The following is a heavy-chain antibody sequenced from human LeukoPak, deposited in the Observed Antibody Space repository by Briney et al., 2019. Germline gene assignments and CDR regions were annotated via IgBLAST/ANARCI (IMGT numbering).Heavy chain of an antibody. D-gene: IGHD2-21*02. CDR3: ARATRTASHYYGMDV. CDR1: GFTFSSYA. J-gene: IGHJ6*02. Sequence: GGSLRLSCAASGFTFSSYAMHWVRQAPGKGLEWVAVISYDGSNKYYADSVKGRFTISRDNAQNSLYLQMNSLRDEDTAVYYCARATRTASHYYGMDVWGQGTTVTVS. CDR2: ISYDGSNK. V-gene: IGHV3-30-3*01.